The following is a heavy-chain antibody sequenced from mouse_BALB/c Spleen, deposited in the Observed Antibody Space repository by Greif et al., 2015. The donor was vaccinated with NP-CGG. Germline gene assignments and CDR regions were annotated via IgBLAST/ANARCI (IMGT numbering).Heavy chain of an antibody. V-gene: IGHV14-3*02. CDR3: ARWDWYFDV. J-gene: IGHJ1*01. CDR2: IDPANGNT. Sequence: VQLQQSGAELVKPGASVKLSCTASGLNIKDTYMHWVKQRPGQGLEWIGRIDPANGNTKYDPKFQGKATITADTSSNTAYLQLSSLTSEDTAVYYCARWDWYFDVWGAGTTVTVSS. CDR1: GLNIKDTY.